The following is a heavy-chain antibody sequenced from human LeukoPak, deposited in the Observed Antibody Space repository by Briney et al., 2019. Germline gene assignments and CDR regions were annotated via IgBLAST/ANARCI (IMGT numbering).Heavy chain of an antibody. Sequence: ETLSLTCAVYGGSFSGYYWSWIRQPPGKGLEWIGEINHSGSTNYNPSLKSRVTISVDTSKNQFSLKLSSVTAAGTAVYYCARSGRNYYDSRPFRYWGQGTLVTVSS. CDR3: ARSGRNYYDSRPFRY. CDR2: INHSGST. J-gene: IGHJ4*02. V-gene: IGHV4-34*01. D-gene: IGHD3-22*01. CDR1: GGSFSGYY.